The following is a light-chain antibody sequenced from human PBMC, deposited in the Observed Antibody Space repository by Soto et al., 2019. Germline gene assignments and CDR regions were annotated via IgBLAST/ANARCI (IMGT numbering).Light chain of an antibody. J-gene: IGKJ5*01. CDR1: QSISSW. V-gene: IGKV1-5*03. Sequence: DIQMTQSPSTLSASVGDRVTITCRASQSISSWLAWYQQKPGKAPKLLIYKASSLESGVPSRFSGSGSGTEFTLTISSLQPDDFATYYCQQYSSYPIIFGQGTRLEIK. CDR3: QQYSSYPII. CDR2: KAS.